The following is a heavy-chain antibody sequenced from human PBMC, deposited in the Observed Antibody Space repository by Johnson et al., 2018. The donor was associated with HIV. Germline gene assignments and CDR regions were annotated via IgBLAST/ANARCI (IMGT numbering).Heavy chain of an antibody. CDR3: ARGEGAYCCGDCYYAFDI. V-gene: IGHV3-53*01. J-gene: IGHJ3*02. Sequence: VQLVESGGGLIQPGGSLRLSCAASGFTVSSKYMSWVRQAPGKGLEWVSVIYTGGNAYYADSVTGRFTISRHNSKNTLYLQVDSLRVEDPAVYYCARGEGAYCCGDCYYAFDIWGQGTMVTVSS. CDR2: IYTGGNA. CDR1: GFTVSSKY. D-gene: IGHD2-21*02.